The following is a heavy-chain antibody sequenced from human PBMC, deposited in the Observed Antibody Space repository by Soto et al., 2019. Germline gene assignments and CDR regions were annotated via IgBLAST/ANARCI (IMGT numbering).Heavy chain of an antibody. J-gene: IGHJ5*02. Sequence: PSQTLSLTCAISGDRVSSNSAAWTWIRQSPSRGLEWLGRTYYRSKWYNDYAVSVKSRITINPYNSKNQFSLQLNSVTPEDTAVYYCARDRVAAPSPTNSLGFVGGYNWFDPWGQGTLVTVSS. CDR1: GDRVSSNSAA. CDR2: TYYRSKWYN. V-gene: IGHV6-1*01. D-gene: IGHD6-25*01. CDR3: ARDRVAAPSPTNSLGFVGGYNWFDP.